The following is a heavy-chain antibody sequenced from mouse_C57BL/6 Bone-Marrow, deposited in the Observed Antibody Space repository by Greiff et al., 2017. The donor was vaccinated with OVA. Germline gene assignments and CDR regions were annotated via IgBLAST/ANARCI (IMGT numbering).Heavy chain of an antibody. CDR1: GYSITSGYY. D-gene: IGHD2-1*01. CDR3: AREGYYGNLYYFDY. J-gene: IGHJ2*01. CDR2: ISYDGSN. Sequence: EVQLQQSGPGLVKPSQSLSLTCSVTGYSITSGYYWNWIRQFPGNKLEWMGYISYDGSNNYNPSLKNRISITRDTSKNQFFLKLNSVTTEDTATYYCAREGYYGNLYYFDYWGQGTTLTVSS. V-gene: IGHV3-6*01.